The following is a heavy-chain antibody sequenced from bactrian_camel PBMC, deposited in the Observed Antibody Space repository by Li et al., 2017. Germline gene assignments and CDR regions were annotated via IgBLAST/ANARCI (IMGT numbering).Heavy chain of an antibody. CDR1: GFTFSMYH. CDR2: INSRGDRT. Sequence: VQLVESGGDLVHPGGSLSLSCAASGFTFSMYHASWVRLAPGKGLEWVSVINSRGDRTYYPDSVKGRFTVSIDNAKNTLYLQMNSLKSEDTALYYCAAGGSTYWGQGTQVTVS. D-gene: IGHD1*01. V-gene: IGHV3S40*01. J-gene: IGHJ4*01. CDR3: AAGGSTY.